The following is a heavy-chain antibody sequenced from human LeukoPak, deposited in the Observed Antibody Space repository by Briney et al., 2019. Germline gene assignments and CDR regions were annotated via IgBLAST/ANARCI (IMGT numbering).Heavy chain of an antibody. CDR2: ISGSGVST. D-gene: IGHD3-22*01. CDR3: AKSSRPVITTTSDWFDP. J-gene: IGHJ5*02. Sequence: PGGSLRLSCAASGFILSSYAMTWVRQAPGKGLEWVSAISGSGVSTYYADSVKGRFTISRDNSKNTLYLQMNSLRAEDTAVYYCAKSSRPVITTTSDWFDPWGQGTLVTVSS. CDR1: GFILSSYA. V-gene: IGHV3-23*01.